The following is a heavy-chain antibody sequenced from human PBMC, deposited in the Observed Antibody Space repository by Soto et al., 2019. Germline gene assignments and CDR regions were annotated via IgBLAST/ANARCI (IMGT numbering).Heavy chain of an antibody. V-gene: IGHV3-30*03. Sequence: QVQLVESGGGVVQPGRSLRLSCAASGFPFSNYGMHWVRQAPGKGLEWVAFISYDGSRKYYADSLKGRFTISRDNSRNTLDLQMNSLSAEDTAVYYCASRIGILSSGWDFDYWGQETQVTVSS. CDR2: ISYDGSRK. J-gene: IGHJ4*02. D-gene: IGHD6-19*01. CDR1: GFPFSNYG. CDR3: ASRIGILSSGWDFDY.